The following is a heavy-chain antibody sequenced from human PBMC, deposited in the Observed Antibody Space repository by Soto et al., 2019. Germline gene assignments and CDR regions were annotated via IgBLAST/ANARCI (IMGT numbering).Heavy chain of an antibody. J-gene: IGHJ5*02. CDR1: GGSISSGGYY. V-gene: IGHV4-31*03. Sequence: QVQLQESGPGLVKPSQTLSLTCTVSGGSISSGGYYWSWIRQHPGKGLEWIGYIYYSGSTYYNPSLKSRVTISVDTSKNQFSRKLSSVTAADTAVYYCARGGYCSGGSCYSPSRFDPWGQGTLVTVSS. D-gene: IGHD2-15*01. CDR3: ARGGYCSGGSCYSPSRFDP. CDR2: IYYSGST.